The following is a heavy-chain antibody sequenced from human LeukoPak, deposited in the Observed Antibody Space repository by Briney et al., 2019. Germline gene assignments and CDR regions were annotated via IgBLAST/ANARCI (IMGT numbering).Heavy chain of an antibody. CDR1: GGSISSYY. J-gene: IGHJ3*02. D-gene: IGHD6-19*01. CDR3: ARARSSGWYGDAFDI. CDR2: IYTSGST. Sequence: PSETLSLTCTVSGGSISSYYWIWIRQPAGKGLEWIGRIYTSGSTNYNPSLKSRVTMSVDTSKNQFSLKLSSVTAADTAVYYCARARSSGWYGDAFDIWGQGTMVTASS. V-gene: IGHV4-4*07.